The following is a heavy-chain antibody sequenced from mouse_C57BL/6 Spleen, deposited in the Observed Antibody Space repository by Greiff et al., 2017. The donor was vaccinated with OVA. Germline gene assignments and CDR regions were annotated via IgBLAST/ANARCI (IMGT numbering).Heavy chain of an antibody. CDR1: GYTFTSYW. D-gene: IGHD1-1*02. CDR2: IYPGSGST. CDR3: ARRGYGGAMDY. V-gene: IGHV1-55*01. J-gene: IGHJ4*01. Sequence: VQLQQSGAELVKPGASVKLSCKASGYTFTSYWITWVKQRPGQGLEWIGDIYPGSGSTTYNEKFKGKATLTVDTSSSTAYMQLSSLTSEDSAVYYCARRGYGGAMDYWGQGTSVTVSS.